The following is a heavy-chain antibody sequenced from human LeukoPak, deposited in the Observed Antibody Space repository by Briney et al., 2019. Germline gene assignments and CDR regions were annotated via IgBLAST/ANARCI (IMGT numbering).Heavy chain of an antibody. CDR3: ATVVSDCYSNS. V-gene: IGHV4-59*02. J-gene: IGHJ4*02. CDR1: VGSVSNYH. Sequence: SETLSLTCTVSVGSVSNYHWSWIRQPPGKGLEWIGYVYYRGSTNYNPSLKSRLTISVDTSKNQFFLRLSSVTAADTAIYFCATVVSDCYSNSWGQGTLVTVSS. CDR2: VYYRGST. D-gene: IGHD2-15*01.